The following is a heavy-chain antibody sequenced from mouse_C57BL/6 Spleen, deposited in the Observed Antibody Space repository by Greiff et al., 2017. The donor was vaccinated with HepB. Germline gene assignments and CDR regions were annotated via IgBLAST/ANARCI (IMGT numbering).Heavy chain of an antibody. J-gene: IGHJ4*01. CDR2: ISDGGSYT. CDR3: ARDVGYYEGNAMDY. V-gene: IGHV5-4*01. Sequence: EVKVEESGGGLVKPGGSLKLSCAASGFTFSSYAMSWVRQTPEKRLEWVATISDGGSYTYYPDNVKGRFTISRDNAKNNLYLQMSHLKSEDTAMYYCARDVGYYEGNAMDYWGQGTSVTVSS. D-gene: IGHD1-1*01. CDR1: GFTFSSYA.